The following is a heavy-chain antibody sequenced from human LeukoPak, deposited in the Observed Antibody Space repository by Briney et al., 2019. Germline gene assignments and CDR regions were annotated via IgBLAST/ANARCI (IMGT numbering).Heavy chain of an antibody. Sequence: GGSLRLSCAASGFTFTIFGLNWVRQAPGKVPEWVSYIDARSGITYYADSVQGRFTISRDNAQESVFLQMNSLRADDTAVYYCARAKYYYGSAPYYYYYYMDVWGKGTTVTVSS. CDR1: GFTFTIFG. D-gene: IGHD3-10*01. CDR2: IDARSGIT. V-gene: IGHV3-48*01. CDR3: ARAKYYYGSAPYYYYYYMDV. J-gene: IGHJ6*03.